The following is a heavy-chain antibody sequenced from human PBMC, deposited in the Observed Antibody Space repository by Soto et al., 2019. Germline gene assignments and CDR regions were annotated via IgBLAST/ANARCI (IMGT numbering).Heavy chain of an antibody. Sequence: GASVKVSCKASGYTFTGYYIHWVRQAPGQGLEWMGWIHPNSGGTNYAQKFQGWITMTRDTSINTAYMDLSRLKSDDTAMYYCAREATDAFELWGKGTMVTVSS. CDR1: GYTFTGYY. J-gene: IGHJ3*01. CDR2: IHPNSGGT. V-gene: IGHV1-2*04. CDR3: AREATDAFEL.